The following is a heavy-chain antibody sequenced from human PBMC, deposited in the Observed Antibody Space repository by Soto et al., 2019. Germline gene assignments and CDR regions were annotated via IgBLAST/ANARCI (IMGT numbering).Heavy chain of an antibody. D-gene: IGHD3-10*01. J-gene: IGHJ6*04. CDR3: ARARMVRGIIYYYGMDV. V-gene: IGHV4-31*03. Sequence: QVQLQESGPGLVKSSQTLSLTCTVSGGSISSDGNYWSWIRQHPGKGLEWIGYIYYSGSTNYNPSLNSRVTISVDTSKNQFSLKLNSVTAADTAVYYCARARMVRGIIYYYGMDVWGKGTTVTVSS. CDR2: IYYSGST. CDR1: GGSISSDGNY.